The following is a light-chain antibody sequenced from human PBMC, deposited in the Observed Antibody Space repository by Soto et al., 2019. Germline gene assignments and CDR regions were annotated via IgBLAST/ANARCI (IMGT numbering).Light chain of an antibody. Sequence: QMTQSPSTLSGSVGDRVTITCRASQTISSWLAWYQQKPGKAPKLLIYAASSLQSGVPSRFSGSGSGTDFTLTISSLQPEDFATYYCQQSYSTPRRTFGQGTKVDIK. J-gene: IGKJ1*01. CDR2: AAS. V-gene: IGKV1-39*01. CDR1: QTISSW. CDR3: QQSYSTPRRT.